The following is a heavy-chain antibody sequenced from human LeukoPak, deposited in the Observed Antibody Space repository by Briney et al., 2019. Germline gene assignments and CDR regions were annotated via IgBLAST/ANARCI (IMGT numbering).Heavy chain of an antibody. CDR3: ARVLRKYYYGSGSPSSHYYMDV. CDR1: GGSFSGYY. CDR2: INHSGST. V-gene: IGHV4-34*01. Sequence: SETLSLTCAVYGGSFSGYYWSWIRQPPGKGLEWIGEINHSGSTNYNPSLKSRVTISVDTSKNQFSLKLSSVTAADTAVYYCARVLRKYYYGSGSPSSHYYMDVWGKGTTVTISS. D-gene: IGHD3-10*01. J-gene: IGHJ6*03.